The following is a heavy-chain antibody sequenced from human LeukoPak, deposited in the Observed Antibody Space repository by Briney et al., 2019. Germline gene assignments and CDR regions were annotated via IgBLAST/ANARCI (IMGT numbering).Heavy chain of an antibody. V-gene: IGHV3-30*03. CDR1: GFTFSSYG. J-gene: IGHJ3*02. D-gene: IGHD3-10*01. CDR3: AGHGGAI. Sequence: PGGSLRLSCAASGFTFSSYGMHWVRQAPGKRLEWVAVISYDGSNKYYADSVKGRFTISRDNSKNTLYLQMNSLRAEDTAVYYCAGHGGAIWGQGTMVTVSS. CDR2: ISYDGSNK.